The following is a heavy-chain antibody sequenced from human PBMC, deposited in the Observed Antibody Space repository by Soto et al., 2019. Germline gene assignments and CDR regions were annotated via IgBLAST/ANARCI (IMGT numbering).Heavy chain of an antibody. CDR1: GFTFSSYA. CDR2: ISYDGSNK. V-gene: IGHV3-30-3*01. J-gene: IGHJ1*01. CDR3: ARDLGSGRYWGQH. D-gene: IGHD1-26*01. Sequence: QVQLVESGGGVVQPGRSLRLSCAASGFTFSSYAMHWVRQAPGKGLEWVAVISYDGSNKYYADSVKGRFTISRDNSKNTMYLQMNRLRAEDTAGYYCARDLGSGRYWGQHWGQGTLVTVSS.